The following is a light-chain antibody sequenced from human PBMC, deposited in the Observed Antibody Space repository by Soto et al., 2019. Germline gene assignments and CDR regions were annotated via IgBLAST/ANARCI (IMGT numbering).Light chain of an antibody. V-gene: IGKV3-15*01. Sequence: EIVLTQSPATLSLSPGERATLSCRASQSVGSSLAWYQQKPGQAPRLLIYGASTRATGIPARFSGSGSGTEFTLTISSLQSEDFAVYYCQQYNNWPLALTFGGGTKVDIK. CDR3: QQYNNWPLALT. CDR1: QSVGSS. J-gene: IGKJ4*01. CDR2: GAS.